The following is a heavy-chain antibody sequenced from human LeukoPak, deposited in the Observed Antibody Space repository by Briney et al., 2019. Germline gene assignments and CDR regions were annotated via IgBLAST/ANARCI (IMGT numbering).Heavy chain of an antibody. CDR3: ARTGTFDY. CDR2: INPNTGGT. J-gene: IGHJ4*02. Sequence: ASVKVSCKASGYTFTGYYMHLVRQAPGQGLEWMGCINPNTGGTNYAQKFQDRVTVTRDTSISTAYMELSRLRSDDTAVYYCARTGTFDYWGQGTLVTVSS. V-gene: IGHV1-2*02. D-gene: IGHD7-27*01. CDR1: GYTFTGYY.